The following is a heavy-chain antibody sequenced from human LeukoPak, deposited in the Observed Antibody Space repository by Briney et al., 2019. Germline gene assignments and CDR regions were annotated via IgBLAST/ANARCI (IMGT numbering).Heavy chain of an antibody. CDR2: TYYRSKWYN. Sequence: SLTLSLTCAISGDSVSSAAWNWIRQSPSRGLEWLGRTYYRSKWYNDYAVSVKSRITINPDTSKNQFSLQLNSVTPEDTAVYYCARGGIGYCTSSSCYFDYWGQGTLVTVSS. CDR3: ARGGIGYCTSSSCYFDY. V-gene: IGHV6-1*01. D-gene: IGHD2-2*01. CDR1: GDSVSSAA. J-gene: IGHJ4*02.